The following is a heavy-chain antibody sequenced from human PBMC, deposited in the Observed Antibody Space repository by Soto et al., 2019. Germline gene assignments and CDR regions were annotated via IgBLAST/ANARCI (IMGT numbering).Heavy chain of an antibody. CDR2: IYWDDDK. J-gene: IGHJ6*02. Sequence: QITLKESGPTLVRPTQTLTLTCTFSGFSLSTSGVSVGWIRQPPGKPLEWLALIYWDDDKRYSSSLKNRLTITKDTSKNQVVLTMTDMDPVDTATYYCADMNVQHCYDSSGSKRYYYYYGMDVWGQGTTVTVSS. D-gene: IGHD3-22*01. CDR1: GFSLSTSGVS. CDR3: ADMNVQHCYDSSGSKRYYYYYGMDV. V-gene: IGHV2-5*02.